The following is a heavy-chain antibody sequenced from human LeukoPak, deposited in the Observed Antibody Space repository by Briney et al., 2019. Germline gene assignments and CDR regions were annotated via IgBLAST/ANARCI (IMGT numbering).Heavy chain of an antibody. J-gene: IGHJ5*02. CDR1: SGSISNYY. D-gene: IGHD3-3*01. CDR3: ARNEFWSGRNWFDP. Sequence: SETLSLTCTVSSGSISNYYWSWIRQPPGKGLEWIGYIYYSGSTNHNPSLKSRVTISIDTSKNQFSLKLRSVTAVDTAVYYCARNEFWSGRNWFDPWGQGTLVTVSS. V-gene: IGHV4-59*01. CDR2: IYYSGST.